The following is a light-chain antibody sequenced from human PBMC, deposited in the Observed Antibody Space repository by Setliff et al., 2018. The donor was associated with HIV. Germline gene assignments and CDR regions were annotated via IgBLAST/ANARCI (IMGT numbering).Light chain of an antibody. Sequence: SALTQPPSASGTPGQRVTVSCSGTNSNIGDNSVNWYQQLPGTAPKLVIYNNNQRPSGVPDRFSGSKSGTSASLAISGPRSEDEADYYCATWDGGLKAVVFGGGTKVTV. CDR2: NNN. CDR1: NSNIGDNS. J-gene: IGLJ2*01. V-gene: IGLV1-44*01. CDR3: ATWDGGLKAVV.